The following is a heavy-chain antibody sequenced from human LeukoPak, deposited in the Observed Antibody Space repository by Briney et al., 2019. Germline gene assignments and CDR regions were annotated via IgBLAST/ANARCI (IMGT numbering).Heavy chain of an antibody. CDR2: ISYDGSNK. CDR3: AKDSSGYPTRPTGIDY. D-gene: IGHD3-22*01. CDR1: GFTFSSYG. V-gene: IGHV3-30*18. J-gene: IGHJ4*02. Sequence: GGSLRLSCAASGFTFSSYGMHWVRQAPGKGLEWVAVISYDGSNKYYADSVKGRFTISRDNSKNTLYLQMNSLRAEDTAVYYCAKDSSGYPTRPTGIDYWGQGTLVTVSS.